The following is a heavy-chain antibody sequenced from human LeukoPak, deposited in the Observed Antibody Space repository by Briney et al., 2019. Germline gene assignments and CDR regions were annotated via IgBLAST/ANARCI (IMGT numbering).Heavy chain of an antibody. CDR1: GFTLSSYA. Sequence: GGSLRLSCAASGFTLSSYAMHWVRQAPGKGLEWVAVISYDGSNKYYADSVKGRFTISRDNSKNTLYLQMNSLRAEDTAVYYCAREYTALDYWGQGTLVTVSS. CDR3: AREYTALDY. D-gene: IGHD1-14*01. CDR2: ISYDGSNK. J-gene: IGHJ4*02. V-gene: IGHV3-30-3*01.